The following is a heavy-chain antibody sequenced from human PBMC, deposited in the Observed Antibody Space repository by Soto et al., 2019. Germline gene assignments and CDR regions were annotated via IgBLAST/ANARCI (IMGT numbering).Heavy chain of an antibody. D-gene: IGHD2-15*01. CDR1: GGSFSGYY. Sequence: PSETLPLTCAVYGGSFSGYYWSWIRQPPGKGLEWIGEINHSGSTNYNPSLKSRVTISVDTSKNQFSLKLSSVTAADTAVYYCASLGYCSGGSCYGNWFDPWGQGTLVTVSS. J-gene: IGHJ5*02. CDR3: ASLGYCSGGSCYGNWFDP. V-gene: IGHV4-34*01. CDR2: INHSGST.